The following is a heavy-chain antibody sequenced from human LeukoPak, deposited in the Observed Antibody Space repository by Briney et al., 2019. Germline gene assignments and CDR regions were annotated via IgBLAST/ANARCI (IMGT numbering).Heavy chain of an antibody. CDR3: ARDNTDRSSWYTDFDY. CDR1: GYTFTSYG. CDR2: ISAYNGNT. D-gene: IGHD6-13*01. J-gene: IGHJ4*02. V-gene: IGHV1-18*01. Sequence: ASVKVSCKASGYTFTSYGISWVRQAPGQGLEWMGWISAYNGNTNYAQKLQGRVAMTTDTSTSTAYMELRSLRSDDTAVYYCARDNTDRSSWYTDFDYWGQGTLVTVSS.